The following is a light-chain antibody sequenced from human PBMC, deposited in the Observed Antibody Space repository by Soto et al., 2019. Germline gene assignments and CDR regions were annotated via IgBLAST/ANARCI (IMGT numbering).Light chain of an antibody. Sequence: EIVLTQTPATLSLSPGERATLSCRPSQSVSSYLAWYQQKPGQAPRLLIYDASNRATGIPARFSGSASGTDFTLTISRLAPEDVAVYYCQHRTTWPPSITFGQGTRLEIK. CDR2: DAS. CDR1: QSVSSY. V-gene: IGKV3-11*01. J-gene: IGKJ5*01. CDR3: QHRTTWPPSIT.